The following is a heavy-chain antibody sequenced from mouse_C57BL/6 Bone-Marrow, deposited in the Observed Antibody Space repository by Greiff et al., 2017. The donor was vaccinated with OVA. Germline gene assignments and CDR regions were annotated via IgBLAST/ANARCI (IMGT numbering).Heavy chain of an antibody. Sequence: EVQLVESGGGLVQPTGSLKLSCAASGFSFNTYAMNWVRQAPGTGLEWVARIRSKSNNYATYYAVTVKARFTISRDDSESMLDLQMNNLKTEDTAMYYCVRNWDVIAYWGQGTLVTVSA. D-gene: IGHD4-1*01. CDR2: IRSKSNNYAT. CDR1: GFSFNTYA. CDR3: VRNWDVIAY. J-gene: IGHJ3*01. V-gene: IGHV10-1*01.